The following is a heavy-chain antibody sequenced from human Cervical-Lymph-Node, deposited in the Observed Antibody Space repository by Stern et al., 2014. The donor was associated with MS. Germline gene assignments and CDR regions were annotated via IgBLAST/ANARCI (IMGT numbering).Heavy chain of an antibody. V-gene: IGHV1-18*01. CDR3: ARALRFLERSAFDF. Sequence: QVQLVQSGTEVKKPGASVKVSCKASGYNFFAYGITWVRQAPGQGLEWMGWVSGNNVKTTTAQSLQGRVVLTIDISTNTSYMEVRRLRSDDTAVYYCARALRFLERSAFDFWGPGTLVTVSS. CDR1: GYNFFAYG. CDR2: VSGNNVKT. D-gene: IGHD3-3*01. J-gene: IGHJ4*02.